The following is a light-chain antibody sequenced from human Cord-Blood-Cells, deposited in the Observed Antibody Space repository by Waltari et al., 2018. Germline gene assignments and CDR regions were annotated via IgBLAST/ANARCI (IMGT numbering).Light chain of an antibody. CDR1: QGISRY. J-gene: IGKJ2*01. V-gene: IGKV1-9*01. Sequence: DLQLTQSPSFLSASVGDRVTITCRASQGISRYLPWYQQKPGKAPKLLIYAASTLQSGVPSRFSGSGSGTEFTLTISSLQPEDFGTYYCQQLNSYPYTFGQGTKLEIK. CDR3: QQLNSYPYT. CDR2: AAS.